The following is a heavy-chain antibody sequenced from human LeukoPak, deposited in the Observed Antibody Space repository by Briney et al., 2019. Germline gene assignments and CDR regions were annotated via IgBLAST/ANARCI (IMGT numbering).Heavy chain of an antibody. V-gene: IGHV3-7*01. J-gene: IGHJ4*02. D-gene: IGHD6-13*01. CDR3: ARDPDSSSFDY. CDR2: IRYDGTVK. Sequence: PGGSLRLSRTASGLNFRTSWMSWVRQSPGKGLEFLANIRYDGTVKNYMDSVKGRFTISRDNPKNSLYLQMDSLRADDTAVYYCARDPDSSSFDYWGQGVLVTVSS. CDR1: GLNFRTSW.